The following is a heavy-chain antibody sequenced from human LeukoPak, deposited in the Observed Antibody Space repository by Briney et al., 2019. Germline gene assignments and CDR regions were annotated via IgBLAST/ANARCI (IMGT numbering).Heavy chain of an antibody. J-gene: IGHJ2*01. V-gene: IGHV4-4*09. CDR1: GGSISSVY. CDR3: ARQTGDLHLFDL. Sequence: SETLSLTCTLSGGSISSVYGRWIRQPPGRGVEWIGYIYKSAHRDNNPSLKSRVTISVDTSKTQFSLRLTPVTASDSAVYYCARQTGDLHLFDLWGRGTLVTVSS. D-gene: IGHD7-27*01. CDR2: IYKSAHR.